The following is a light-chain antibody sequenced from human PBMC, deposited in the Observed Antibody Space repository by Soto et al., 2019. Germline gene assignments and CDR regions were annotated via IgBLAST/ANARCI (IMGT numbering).Light chain of an antibody. CDR2: DAS. CDR1: QSISSW. CDR3: QQYQSSLT. V-gene: IGKV1-5*01. Sequence: DIQMTQSPSTLSASVGDRVIITCRASQSISSWLAWYQQNPGKVPNLLIYDASNWESGVPLRFRGSGSGTEFTLTISSMQPDDFATYYCQQYQSSLTFGQGTKVEIQ. J-gene: IGKJ1*01.